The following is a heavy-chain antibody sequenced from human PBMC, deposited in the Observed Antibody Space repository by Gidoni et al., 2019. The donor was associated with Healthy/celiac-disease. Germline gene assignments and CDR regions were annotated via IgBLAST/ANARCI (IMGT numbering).Heavy chain of an antibody. CDR3: AKDREIITRIVVVIHMGFDY. Sequence: EVQLLESGGGLVQPGGSLRLSCAASGFTFSRYALSWVRQAPGLGLAGVSGITDSGDNTYYADSVKGRFTISRDNSKNTLFLQMNSLRAEDTAVYDCAKDREIITRIVVVIHMGFDYWGQGTLVTVSS. D-gene: IGHD3-22*01. V-gene: IGHV3-23*01. J-gene: IGHJ4*02. CDR2: ITDSGDNT. CDR1: GFTFSRYA.